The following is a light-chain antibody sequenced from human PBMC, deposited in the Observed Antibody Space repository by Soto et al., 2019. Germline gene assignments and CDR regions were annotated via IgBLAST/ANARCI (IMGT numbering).Light chain of an antibody. CDR1: SSDVGKYNL. Sequence: QSALTQSASVSGSPGQSITVSCTGTSSDVGKYNLVSWYQQHPGKAPKLMIYEATKRPSGVSNRFSGSKSANTASLTISGLQAEDEADYYCSSHAGRGTVVFGGGTKLTVL. CDR3: SSHAGRGTVV. J-gene: IGLJ2*01. V-gene: IGLV2-23*01. CDR2: EAT.